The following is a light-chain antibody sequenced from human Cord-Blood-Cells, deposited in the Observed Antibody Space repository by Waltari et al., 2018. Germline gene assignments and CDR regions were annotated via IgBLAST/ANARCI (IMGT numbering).Light chain of an antibody. J-gene: IGLJ3*02. V-gene: IGLV1-47*01. Sequence: QSVLTQPPSASGTPGQRVTISCSGSSSNIGSTYVYWYQQLPGTAPKLLIYRNNQRPSGVPDRFSGSKSRTSASLAIIGLRSEDEADYYCAVWDDSLSGRVFGGGNKLTVL. CDR1: SSNIGSTY. CDR3: AVWDDSLSGRV. CDR2: RNN.